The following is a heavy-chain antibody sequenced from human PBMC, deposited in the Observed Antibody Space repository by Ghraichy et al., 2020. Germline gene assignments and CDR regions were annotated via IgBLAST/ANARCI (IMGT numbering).Heavy chain of an antibody. D-gene: IGHD6-19*01. Sequence: SETLSLTCTVSGGSISSYYWSWIRQPPGKGLEWIGYIYYSGSTNYNPSLKSRVTISVDTSKNRFSLKLSSVTAADTAVYYCARGGSGWTYYYYYGMDVWGQGTTVTVSS. V-gene: IGHV4-59*01. CDR2: IYYSGST. J-gene: IGHJ6*02. CDR1: GGSISSYY. CDR3: ARGGSGWTYYYYYGMDV.